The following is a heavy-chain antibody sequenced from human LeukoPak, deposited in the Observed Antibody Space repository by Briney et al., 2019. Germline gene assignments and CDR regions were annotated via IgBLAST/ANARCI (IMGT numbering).Heavy chain of an antibody. CDR2: ISGSGGST. J-gene: IGHJ3*02. Sequence: GGSLRLSCAASGFTFSRYGMSWVRQAPGKGLEWVSAISGSGGSTYYADSVKGRFTISRDNSKNTLYLQMNSLRAEDTAVYYCATRRYSSGWYEGAFDIWGQGTMVTVSS. CDR1: GFTFSRYG. CDR3: ATRRYSSGWYEGAFDI. D-gene: IGHD6-19*01. V-gene: IGHV3-23*01.